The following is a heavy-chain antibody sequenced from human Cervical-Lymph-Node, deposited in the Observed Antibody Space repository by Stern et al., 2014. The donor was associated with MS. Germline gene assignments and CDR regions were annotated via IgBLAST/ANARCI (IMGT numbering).Heavy chain of an antibody. V-gene: IGHV1-18*04. Sequence: VQLVESGADVKKPGASVKVSCKASSYTFSSYGIAWVRQAPGQGLEWMGWISGYDGDTNYAPKLQGRVTLTTDTSTRTAYMEIRSLRFDDTAVYYCARAYFDSYGLDVWGQGTTVTVSS. D-gene: IGHD3-9*01. J-gene: IGHJ6*02. CDR3: ARAYFDSYGLDV. CDR1: SYTFSSYG. CDR2: ISGYDGDT.